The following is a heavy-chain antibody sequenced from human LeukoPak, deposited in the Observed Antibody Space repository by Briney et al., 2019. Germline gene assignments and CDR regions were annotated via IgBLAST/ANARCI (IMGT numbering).Heavy chain of an antibody. CDR2: ITNGGSTI. V-gene: IGHV3-11*01. D-gene: IGHD3-9*01. Sequence: PGGSLRLSCATSGFTFSDYNMNWVRQAPGKGLEWVSYITNGGSTIHHADSVKGRFTISRDNAKKTLYLQMNSLRAEDTAVYYCARSIGLTGGGVDVWGQGTTVTVSS. J-gene: IGHJ6*02. CDR3: ARSIGLTGGGVDV. CDR1: GFTFSDYN.